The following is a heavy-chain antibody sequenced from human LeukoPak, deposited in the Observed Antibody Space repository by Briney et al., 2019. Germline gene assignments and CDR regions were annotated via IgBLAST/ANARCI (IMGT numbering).Heavy chain of an antibody. CDR3: ATFGTSWPKSY. CDR1: GFTFSREW. D-gene: IGHD3-16*01. J-gene: IGHJ4*02. V-gene: IGHV3-74*01. CDR2: SNEDGSFT. Sequence: AGGSLRLSCSASGFTFSREWMHWVRQRPGEGLVWVARSNEDGSFTGYADSVQGRFTISRDNAKNTLYLQMNSLRADDTAVYYFATFGTSWPKSYWAQGPLVPVSS.